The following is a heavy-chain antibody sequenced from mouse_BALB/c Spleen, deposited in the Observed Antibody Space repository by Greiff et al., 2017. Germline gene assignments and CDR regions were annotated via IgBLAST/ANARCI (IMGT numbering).Heavy chain of an antibody. D-gene: IGHD2-1*01. CDR2: IWGDGST. CDR3: ARSYGNYVAWFAY. J-gene: IGHJ3*01. V-gene: IGHV2-6-7*01. Sequence: VQLKESGPGLVAPSQSLSITCTVSGFSLTGYGVNWVRQPPGKGLEWLGMIWGDGSTDYNSALKSRLSISKDNSKSQVFLKMNSLQTDDTARYYCARSYGNYVAWFAYWGQGTLVTVSA. CDR1: GFSLTGYG.